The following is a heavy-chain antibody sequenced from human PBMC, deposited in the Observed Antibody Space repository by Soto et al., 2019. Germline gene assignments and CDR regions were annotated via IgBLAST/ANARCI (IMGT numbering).Heavy chain of an antibody. CDR1: GGTFSSYA. CDR2: NIPIFGTA. CDR3: PRVGGHFCGGYYTAGWCDP. V-gene: IGHV1-69*01. D-gene: IGHD3-3*02. J-gene: IGHJ5*02. Sequence: QVQLVQSGAEVKKPGSSVKVSCKDSGGTFSSYAISWVRQAPGQGLELMGGNIPIFGTANYAQKFEGRVTITTDEYTSTASMVLNSLCSDNTAVYYCPRVGGHFCGGYYTAGWCDPWGQRTLVTVSS.